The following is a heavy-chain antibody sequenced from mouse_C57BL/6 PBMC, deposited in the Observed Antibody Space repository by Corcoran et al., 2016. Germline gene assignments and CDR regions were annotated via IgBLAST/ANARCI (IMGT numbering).Heavy chain of an antibody. V-gene: IGHV1-26*01. D-gene: IGHD1-1*01. CDR3: ARNPFITTVVGYFDY. J-gene: IGHJ2*01. Sequence: EVQLQQSGPELVKPGASVKISCKASGYTFTDYYMNWVKQSHGKSLEWIGDINPNNGGTSYNQKFKGKATLTVDKSSSTAYMELRSLTSEDSAVYYCARNPFITTVVGYFDYWGQGTTLTVSS. CDR2: INPNNGGT. CDR1: GYTFTDYY.